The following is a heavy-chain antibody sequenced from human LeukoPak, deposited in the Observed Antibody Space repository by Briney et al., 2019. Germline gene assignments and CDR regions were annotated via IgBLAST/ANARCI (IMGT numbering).Heavy chain of an antibody. V-gene: IGHV4-39*01. Sequence: SETLSLTCTVSGGSISSSSYYWGWIRQPPGKGLEWIGSIYYSGSTYYNPSLKSRVTISVDTSKNQFSLKLSSVTAADTAVYYCARRHRGYSYGYRDYWGQGTLVTVSS. D-gene: IGHD5-18*01. CDR2: IYYSGST. CDR3: ARRHRGYSYGYRDY. CDR1: GGSISSSSYY. J-gene: IGHJ4*02.